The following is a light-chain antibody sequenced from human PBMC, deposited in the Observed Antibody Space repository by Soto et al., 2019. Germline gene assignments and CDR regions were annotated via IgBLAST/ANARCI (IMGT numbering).Light chain of an antibody. CDR3: QQRTT. CDR1: QSVSSY. Sequence: LTQSPATLSLSPGERATLSCRASQSVSSYLAWYQQKPGQAPRLLIYDASNRATGIPARFSGSGSGTDFTLTISSLEPEDFAVYYCQQRTTFGQGTKV. CDR2: DAS. J-gene: IGKJ1*01. V-gene: IGKV3-11*01.